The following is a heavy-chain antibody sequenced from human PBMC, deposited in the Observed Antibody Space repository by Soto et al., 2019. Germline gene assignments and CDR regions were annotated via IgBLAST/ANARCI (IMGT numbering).Heavy chain of an antibody. CDR3: AKGLYGSGSYYDYYYYYMDV. CDR1: GFTFDDYA. Sequence: ESGGGLVQPGRSLRLSCAASGFTFDDYAMHWVRQAPGKGLEWVSGISWNSGSLGYADSVKGRFTISRDNAKNSLYLQMNSLRAEDTALYYCAKGLYGSGSYYDYYYYYMDVWGKGTTVTVSS. D-gene: IGHD3-10*01. V-gene: IGHV3-9*01. J-gene: IGHJ6*03. CDR2: ISWNSGSL.